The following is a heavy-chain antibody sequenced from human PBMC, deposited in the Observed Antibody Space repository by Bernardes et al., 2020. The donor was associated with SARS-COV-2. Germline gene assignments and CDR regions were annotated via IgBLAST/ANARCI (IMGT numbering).Heavy chain of an antibody. CDR2: INTNTGNP. V-gene: IGHV7-4-1*02. CDR3: ARTNFDYYDSSGYYLDY. CDR1: GYTFTSYA. J-gene: IGHJ4*02. D-gene: IGHD3-22*01. Sequence: ASMKVSCKASGYTFTSYAMNWVRQAPGQGLEWMGWINTNTGNPTYAQGFTGRFVFSLDTSVSTAYLQISSLKAEDTAVYYCARTNFDYYDSSGYYLDYWGQGTLVTVSS.